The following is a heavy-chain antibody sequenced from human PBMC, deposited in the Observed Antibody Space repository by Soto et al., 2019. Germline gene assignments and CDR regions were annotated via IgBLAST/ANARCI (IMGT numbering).Heavy chain of an antibody. CDR3: ARGYGDLRYYYYMDV. CDR2: INHSGST. D-gene: IGHD4-17*01. Sequence: QVQLQQWGAGLLKPSETLSLTCAVYGGSFSGYYWCWIRQPPGKGLEWIGEINHSGSTNYNPSLKSRVTISVDTSKNQFALKLSSVTAADTAVYYCARGYGDLRYYYYMDVWGKGTTVTVSS. V-gene: IGHV4-34*01. CDR1: GGSFSGYY. J-gene: IGHJ6*03.